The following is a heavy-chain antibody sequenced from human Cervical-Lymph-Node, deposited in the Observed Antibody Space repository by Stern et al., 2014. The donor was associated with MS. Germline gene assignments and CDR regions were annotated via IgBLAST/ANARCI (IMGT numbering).Heavy chain of an antibody. CDR3: ARGRDLDY. CDR1: GYTFGNYA. Sequence: VQLVESGAEEREPGASVKVSCKASGYTFGNYAINWVRQVAGQGLEWMGWMSPYSGDTGFAQKFQGRVTLTRAAGISTAYMQLRNLRFDDTAMYYCARGRDLDYWGQGTLVTASS. V-gene: IGHV1-8*01. J-gene: IGHJ4*02. CDR2: MSPYSGDT.